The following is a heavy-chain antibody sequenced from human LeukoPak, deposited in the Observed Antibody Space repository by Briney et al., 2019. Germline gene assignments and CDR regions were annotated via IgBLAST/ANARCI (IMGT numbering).Heavy chain of an antibody. CDR3: AREKLLWFGLDP. D-gene: IGHD3-10*01. CDR2: INHSGST. CDR1: GGSFSGYY. J-gene: IGHJ5*02. V-gene: IGHV4-34*01. Sequence: PSETLSLTCAVYGGSFSGYYWSWIRQPPGKGLEWIGEINHSGSTNCNPSLKSRVTISVDTSKNQFSLKLSSVTAADTAVYYCAREKLLWFGLDPWGQGTLVTVSS.